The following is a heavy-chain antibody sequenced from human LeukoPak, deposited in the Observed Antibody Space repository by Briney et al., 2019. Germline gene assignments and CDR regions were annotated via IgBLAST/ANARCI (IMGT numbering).Heavy chain of an antibody. CDR3: ARGYYDSSGYNPLDY. Sequence: SETLSLTCTVSGGSISSSSYYWGWIRQPPGKGLEWIGSIYYSGSTYYNPSLKGRVTISVDTSKNQFSLKLSSVTAADTAVYYCARGYYDSSGYNPLDYWGQGTLVTVSS. V-gene: IGHV4-39*07. D-gene: IGHD3-22*01. CDR2: IYYSGST. CDR1: GGSISSSSYY. J-gene: IGHJ4*02.